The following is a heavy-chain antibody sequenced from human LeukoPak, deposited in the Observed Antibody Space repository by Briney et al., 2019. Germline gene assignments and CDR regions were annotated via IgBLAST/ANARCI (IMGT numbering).Heavy chain of an antibody. CDR3: TTRDYYDSGSSDY. CDR1: AYSFVSYW. J-gene: IGHJ4*02. CDR2: IYPGDSDT. V-gene: IGHV5-51*01. Sequence: GESLKISCKGSAYSFVSYWIGWVRQMPGKGLEWMGFIYPGDSDTRYSPSFQGQISISVDKSISTAYLQWSSLKASDTAMYYCTTRDYYDSGSSDYWGQGTLVTVSS. D-gene: IGHD3-10*01.